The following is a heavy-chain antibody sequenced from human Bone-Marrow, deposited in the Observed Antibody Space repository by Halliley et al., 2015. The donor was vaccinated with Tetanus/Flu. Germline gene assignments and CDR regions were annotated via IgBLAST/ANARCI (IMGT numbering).Heavy chain of an antibody. CDR1: GDSISGSNYY. D-gene: IGHD2-21*02. Sequence: TLSLTCPVSGDSISGSNYYGAWIRQSPGKGLEWIGSIYFSGSTSYNPSLKGRVTMSVDASKNQFSLRLNSVTAADTAVYYCANRGERWGLRLFDSWGQGTLVTVSS. V-gene: IGHV4-39*01. CDR3: ANRGERWGLRLFDS. J-gene: IGHJ4*02. CDR2: IYFSGST.